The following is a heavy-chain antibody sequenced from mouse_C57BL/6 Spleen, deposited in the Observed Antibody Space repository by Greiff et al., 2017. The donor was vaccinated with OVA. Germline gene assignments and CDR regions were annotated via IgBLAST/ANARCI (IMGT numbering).Heavy chain of an antibody. Sequence: EVQLQQSGPELVKPGASVKISCKASGYTFTDYYMNWVKQSHGKSLEWIGDINPNNGGTSYNQKFKGKATLTVDKSSSTAYMELRSLTSEDSAVYYCARDPHYYDYDVFHFDVWGTGTTVTVSS. J-gene: IGHJ1*03. V-gene: IGHV1-26*01. CDR2: INPNNGGT. CDR3: ARDPHYYDYDVFHFDV. D-gene: IGHD2-4*01. CDR1: GYTFTDYY.